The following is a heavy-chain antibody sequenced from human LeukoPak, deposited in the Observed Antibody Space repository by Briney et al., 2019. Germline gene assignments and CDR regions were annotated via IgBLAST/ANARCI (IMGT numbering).Heavy chain of an antibody. D-gene: IGHD6-13*01. CDR2: IYYSGST. CDR3: ARHSSSWYLRDYYGMDV. Sequence: PSETLSLTCTVSGGPISSYYWSWIRQPPGKGLEWIGYIYYSGSTNYNPSLKSRVTISVDTSKNQFSLKLSSVTAADTAVYYCARHSSSWYLRDYYGMDVWGQGTTVTVSS. V-gene: IGHV4-59*08. CDR1: GGPISSYY. J-gene: IGHJ6*02.